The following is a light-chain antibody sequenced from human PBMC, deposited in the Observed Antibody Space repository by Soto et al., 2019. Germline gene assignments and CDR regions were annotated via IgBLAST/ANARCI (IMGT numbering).Light chain of an antibody. CDR1: QSVSSY. CDR3: QQRSDFLT. V-gene: IGKV3-11*01. J-gene: IGKJ4*01. CDR2: DAY. Sequence: EIVLTQSPGTLSLSPGERATLSCRASQSVSSYLAWYQQKPGQAPRLLIYDAYNRATGIPPRFSGSGSVTGFTLTISNLEPEDFAVYYCQQRSDFLTVGGVTKVEIK.